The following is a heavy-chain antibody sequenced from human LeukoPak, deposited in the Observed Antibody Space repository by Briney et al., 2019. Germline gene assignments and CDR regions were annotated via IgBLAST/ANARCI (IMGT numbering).Heavy chain of an antibody. CDR2: INPNSGGT. J-gene: IGHJ4*02. D-gene: IGHD3-3*01. CDR3: ARLFGVVIIPHFDY. Sequence: ASVKVSCKASGYTFTGYYMHWVQQAPGQGLEWMGWINPNSGGTNYAQKFQGRVTMTRDTSISTAYMELSRLRSDDTAVYYCARLFGVVIIPHFDYWGQGTLVTVSS. CDR1: GYTFTGYY. V-gene: IGHV1-2*02.